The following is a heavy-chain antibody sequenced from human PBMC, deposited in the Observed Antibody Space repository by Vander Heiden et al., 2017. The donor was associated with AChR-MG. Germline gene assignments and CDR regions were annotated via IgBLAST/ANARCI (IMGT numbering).Heavy chain of an antibody. CDR3: ARRQGVAVPGTEVVDWFDP. CDR1: GVSISSSRYY. V-gene: IGHV4-39*01. CDR2: SYYTEST. D-gene: IGHD6-19*01. J-gene: IGHJ5*02. Sequence: QLQLQESGPGLVKPSETLSLTCPVSGVSISSSRYYGGWIRQPPGKGLELIGTSYYTESTYYNPSLRSRVTISVDTAKNQFSLNLISATAADTAVYYCARRQGVAVPGTEVVDWFDPWGQGTMVTVSS.